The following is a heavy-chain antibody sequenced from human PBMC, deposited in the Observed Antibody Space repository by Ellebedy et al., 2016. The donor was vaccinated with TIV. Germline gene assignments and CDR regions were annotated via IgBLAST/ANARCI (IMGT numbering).Heavy chain of an antibody. V-gene: IGHV3-7*03. CDR3: VRYVAAFEI. Sequence: GESLKISCAGSGFTFSSYWMTSVRHAPGQGLECVANIHKDGSEKYYVDSVKGRFTISRDNAKKSLYLQMNSLRAEDTAVYYCVRYVAAFEIWGQGTMVSVSS. J-gene: IGHJ3*02. D-gene: IGHD3-16*01. CDR2: IHKDGSEK. CDR1: GFTFSSYW.